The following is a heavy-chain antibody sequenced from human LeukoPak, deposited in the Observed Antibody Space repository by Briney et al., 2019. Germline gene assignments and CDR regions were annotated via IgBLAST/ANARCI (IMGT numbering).Heavy chain of an antibody. D-gene: IGHD6-13*01. CDR3: ARHSAHSSTNDAFDL. J-gene: IGHJ3*01. V-gene: IGHV4-59*01. CDR1: GGSMNNYY. CDR2: IYYSGST. Sequence: SETLSLTCTVSGGSMNNYYWTWIRQPPGKGLEWIGYIYYSGSTNYNPSLKSRVTISEDTSKNQFSLKLTSVTAADTAVYYCARHSAHSSTNDAFDLWGQGTLVTVSS.